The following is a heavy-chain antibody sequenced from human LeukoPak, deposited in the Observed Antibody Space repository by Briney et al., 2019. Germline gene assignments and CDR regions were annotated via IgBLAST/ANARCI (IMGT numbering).Heavy chain of an antibody. Sequence: GASVKVSCKASGYTFTAYYMHWVRQPPGQGLEWMGWINPNSGGTNYAQKFQGRVTMTRDTSISTAYMELSRLTSDDTAVYYCARVGGVYAFDIWGQGTMVTVSS. J-gene: IGHJ3*02. CDR1: GYTFTAYY. V-gene: IGHV1-2*02. CDR2: INPNSGGT. CDR3: ARVGGVYAFDI. D-gene: IGHD1-26*01.